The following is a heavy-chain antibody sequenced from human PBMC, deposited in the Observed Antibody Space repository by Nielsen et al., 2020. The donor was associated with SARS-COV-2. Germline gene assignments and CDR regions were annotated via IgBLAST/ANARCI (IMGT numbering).Heavy chain of an antibody. CDR3: AREEYTAMVYFDY. CDR2: ISYDGSNK. V-gene: IGHV3-30*03. Sequence: GESLKISCAASGFTFSSYGMHWVRQAPGKGLEWVAVISYDGSNKYYADSVKGRFTISRDNSKNTLYLQMNSLRAEDTAVYYCAREEYTAMVYFDYWGQGTLVTVSS. J-gene: IGHJ4*02. D-gene: IGHD5-18*01. CDR1: GFTFSSYG.